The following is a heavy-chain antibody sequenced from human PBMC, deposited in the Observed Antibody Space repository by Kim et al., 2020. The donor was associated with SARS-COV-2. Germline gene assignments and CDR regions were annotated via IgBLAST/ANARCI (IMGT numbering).Heavy chain of an antibody. J-gene: IGHJ6*03. CDR1: GGSISSYY. CDR3: ASRGADYDFWSGRPDYYYMDV. D-gene: IGHD3-3*01. V-gene: IGHV4-59*08. Sequence: SETLSLTCTVSGGSISSYYWSWIRQPPGKGLEWIGYIYYSGSTNYNPSLKSRVTISVDTSKNQFSLKLSSVTAADTAVYYCASRGADYDFWSGRPDYYYMDVWGKGTTVTVSS. CDR2: IYYSGST.